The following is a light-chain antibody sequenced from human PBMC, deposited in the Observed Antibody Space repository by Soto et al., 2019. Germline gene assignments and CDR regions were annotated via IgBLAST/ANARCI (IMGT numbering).Light chain of an antibody. CDR1: QIINSN. Sequence: EIVMTQSPATLSVSPGERATLSCSASQIINSNLAWYQQKPGQAPRLLIYRASTRATNIPARFSASGSGTEFTLSISSLQSEAWAVYDCQQYGNWPRTFGQGTKVEIK. V-gene: IGKV3-15*01. CDR2: RAS. CDR3: QQYGNWPRT. J-gene: IGKJ1*01.